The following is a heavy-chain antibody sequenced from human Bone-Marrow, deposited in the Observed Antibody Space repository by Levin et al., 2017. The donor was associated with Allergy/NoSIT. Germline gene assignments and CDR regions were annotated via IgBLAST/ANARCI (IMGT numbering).Heavy chain of an antibody. J-gene: IGHJ5*02. V-gene: IGHV1-3*01. CDR1: GYTFTSYA. CDR2: INAGNGNT. Sequence: GESLKISCKASGYTFTSYAMHWVRQAPGQRLEWMGWINAGNGNTKYSQKFQGRVTITRDTSASTAYMELSSLRSEDTAVYYCASLNPVHNWFDPWGQGTLVTVSS. CDR3: ASLNPVHNWFDP.